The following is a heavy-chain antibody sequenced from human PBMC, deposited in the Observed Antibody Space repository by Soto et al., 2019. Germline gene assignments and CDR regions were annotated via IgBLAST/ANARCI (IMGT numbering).Heavy chain of an antibody. J-gene: IGHJ5*02. CDR2: ISYDESNK. CDR1: GSPVCIYA. D-gene: IGHD2-8*01. Sequence: SLRLSSAASGSPVCIYAMAWVRQEPGQGLEWVAVISYDESNKYYADSVKGRFSISRDNSKNTLYLQMNSLRAEDMAVYYCARGVAQFYCTKGVCRTCFAPRGKRTLVTVSS. CDR3: ARGVAQFYCTKGVCRTCFAP. V-gene: IGHV3-30-3*01.